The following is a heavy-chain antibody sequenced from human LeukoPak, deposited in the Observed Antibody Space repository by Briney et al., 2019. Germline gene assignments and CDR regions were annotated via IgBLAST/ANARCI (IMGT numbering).Heavy chain of an antibody. CDR2: ISGSGCST. D-gene: IGHD5-18*01. J-gene: IGHJ6*02. CDR1: GFTFSSYA. V-gene: IGHV3-23*01. CDR3: AKVKGLWFSYGMDV. Sequence: PGASLRLSCAASGFTFSSYAMSWVRQAPGKGVEWVSAISGSGCSTYYADSVKGRFTIPRDNSKNTLYLQMNSLRAEDTAVYYCAKVKGLWFSYGMDVWGQGTTVTVSS.